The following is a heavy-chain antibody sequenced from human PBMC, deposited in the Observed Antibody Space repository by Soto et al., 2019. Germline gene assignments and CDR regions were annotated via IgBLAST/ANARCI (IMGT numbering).Heavy chain of an antibody. Sequence: PGGSLRLSCAASGFTFSSYVMNWVRQAPGKGLEWVSAVSGSGGSTFFADSVKGRFTISRDNSKNSLYLQMNSLRAEDTAVYYCAKDPSSSWYYFDYCGPRTLVTVSS. CDR3: AKDPSSSWYYFDY. D-gene: IGHD6-13*01. CDR1: GFTFSSYV. CDR2: VSGSGGST. J-gene: IGHJ4*02. V-gene: IGHV3-23*01.